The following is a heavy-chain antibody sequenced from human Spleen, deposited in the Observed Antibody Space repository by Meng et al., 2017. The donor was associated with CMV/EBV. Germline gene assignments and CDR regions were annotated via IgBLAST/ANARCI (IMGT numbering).Heavy chain of an antibody. CDR3: ARERGSGSPDHYYYGMDV. D-gene: IGHD3-10*01. CDR2: IYSSGSTI. Sequence: GESLKISCTASGFTFTDYYMSWIRQAPGKGLEWVSYIYSSGSTIYYADSVKGRFTISRDNAKNSLYLQMNSLRAEDTAVYYCARERGSGSPDHYYYGMDVWGQGTTVTVSS. V-gene: IGHV3-11*04. CDR1: GFTFTDYY. J-gene: IGHJ6*02.